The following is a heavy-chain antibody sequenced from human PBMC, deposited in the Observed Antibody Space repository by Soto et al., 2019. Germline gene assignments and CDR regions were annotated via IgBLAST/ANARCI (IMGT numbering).Heavy chain of an antibody. D-gene: IGHD3-10*02. Sequence: EVQLVESGGGLVKPGGSLRLSCAASGFTFSSYSMNWVRQAPGKGLEWVSSISSSSSYIYYADSVKGRFTISRDNAKNSRDLQRNSLRAEDRGVYYGARDAGIWCPGGYFDSWGQGTLVTGSS. V-gene: IGHV3-21*01. CDR1: GFTFSSYS. CDR2: ISSSSSYI. CDR3: ARDAGIWCPGGYFDS. J-gene: IGHJ4*02.